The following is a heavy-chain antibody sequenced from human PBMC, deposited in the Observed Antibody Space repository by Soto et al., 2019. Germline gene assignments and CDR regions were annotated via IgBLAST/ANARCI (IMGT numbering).Heavy chain of an antibody. CDR1: GDSVSDNSAA. J-gene: IGHJ4*02. V-gene: IGHV6-1*01. CDR3: TRGKSLYSNVWRDYFDY. Sequence: SQTLSLTCAISGDSVSDNSAAWNWIRQSPSRGLEWLGRTYYRSKWYNDYAVSVKSRITINSDTSKNQFSLQMNSVTPEDTAVYYCTRGKSLYSNVWRDYFDYWGQGTLVTVSS. CDR2: TYYRSKWYN. D-gene: IGHD6-19*01.